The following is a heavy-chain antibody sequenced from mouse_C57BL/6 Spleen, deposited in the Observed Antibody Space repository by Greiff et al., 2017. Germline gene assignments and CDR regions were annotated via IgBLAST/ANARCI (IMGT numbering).Heavy chain of an antibody. CDR1: GYTFTSYG. D-gene: IGHD2-4*01. CDR3: ARGTYYDYDPYYAMDY. CDR2: IYPRSGNT. V-gene: IGHV1-81*01. J-gene: IGHJ4*01. Sequence: QVHVKQSGAELARPGASVKLSCKASGYTFTSYGISWVKQRTGQGLEWIGEIYPRSGNTYYNEKFKGKATLTADKSSSTAYMELRSLTSEDSAVYFCARGTYYDYDPYYAMDYWGQGTSVTVSS.